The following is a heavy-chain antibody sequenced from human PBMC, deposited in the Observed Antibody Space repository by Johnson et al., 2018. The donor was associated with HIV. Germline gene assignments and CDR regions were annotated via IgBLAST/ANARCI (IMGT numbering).Heavy chain of an antibody. CDR2: IKQDVSEK. V-gene: IGHV3-7*01. CDR3: ARDRKWVGARSGDAFDF. D-gene: IGHD2-15*01. Sequence: VQLVESGGGVVQPGRSLRLSCAASGFTFSSYAMHWVRQAPGKGLEWVANIKQDVSEKYYADSVKGRFTISRDNAKNSLYLQMNSLRAEDTAVYYCARDRKWVGARSGDAFDFWGQGTVVTVS. CDR1: GFTFSSYA. J-gene: IGHJ3*01.